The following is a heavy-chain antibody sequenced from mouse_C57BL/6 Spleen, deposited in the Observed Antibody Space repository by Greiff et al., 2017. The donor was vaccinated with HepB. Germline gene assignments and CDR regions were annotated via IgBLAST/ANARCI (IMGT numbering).Heavy chain of an antibody. J-gene: IGHJ2*01. Sequence: VQLQQPGAELVKPGASVKLSCKASGYTFTSYWMQWVKQRPGQGLEWIGEIDPSDSYTNYNQKFKGKATLTVDTSSSTAYMQLSSLTSEDSAVYYCARSVTGKGDYWGQGTTLTVSS. V-gene: IGHV1-50*01. CDR3: ARSVTGKGDY. D-gene: IGHD4-1*01. CDR1: GYTFTSYW. CDR2: IDPSDSYT.